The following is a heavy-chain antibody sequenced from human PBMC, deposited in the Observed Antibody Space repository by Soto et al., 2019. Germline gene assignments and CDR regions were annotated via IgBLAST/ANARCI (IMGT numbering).Heavy chain of an antibody. CDR3: ARTTYSPTVTTAPFDP. J-gene: IGHJ5*02. CDR2: ISYDGSNK. V-gene: IGHV3-30-3*01. Sequence: GSQTVSCAASGFTFSKYAIHWFLQAPRKGLEWVAVISYDGSNKYYADSVKGRFTISIDNSKYNLYLQMTSLKVEDTAVFYSARTTYSPTVTTAPFDPGGQGTLLTVST. CDR1: GFTFSKYA. D-gene: IGHD4-17*01.